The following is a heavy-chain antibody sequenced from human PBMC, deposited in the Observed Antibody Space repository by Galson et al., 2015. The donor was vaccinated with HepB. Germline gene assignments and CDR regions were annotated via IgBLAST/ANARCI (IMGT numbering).Heavy chain of an antibody. CDR3: ARGVTGSYLYYYYGVDV. J-gene: IGHJ6*02. V-gene: IGHV3-33*08. D-gene: IGHD1-26*01. CDR1: GFTFTSYG. Sequence: SLRLSCAASGFTFTSYGMHWVRQAPGKGLEWVALVWYDESKKYYTDFVEGRFTISRDNSRNTLYLHMSSLRVEDTAVYYCARGVTGSYLYYYYGVDVWGQGTAVTVSS. CDR2: VWYDESKK.